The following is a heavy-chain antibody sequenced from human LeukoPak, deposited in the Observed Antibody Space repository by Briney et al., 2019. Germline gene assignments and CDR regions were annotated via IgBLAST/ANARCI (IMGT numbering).Heavy chain of an antibody. CDR1: GGTFSSYA. Sequence: GASVKVSCKASGGTFSSYAISWVRQAPGQGLEWMGGIIPIFGTANYAQKFQGRVTITADKSTSTAYMELSSLRSEDTAVYYCARVRGIAARPGLAVAAPPGYFDYWGQGTLVTVSS. J-gene: IGHJ4*02. CDR2: IIPIFGTA. D-gene: IGHD6-6*01. CDR3: ARVRGIAARPGLAVAAPPGYFDY. V-gene: IGHV1-69*06.